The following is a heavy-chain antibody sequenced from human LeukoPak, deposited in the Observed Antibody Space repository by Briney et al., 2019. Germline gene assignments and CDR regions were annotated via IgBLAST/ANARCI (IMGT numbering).Heavy chain of an antibody. CDR1: GGSISNYY. J-gene: IGHJ4*02. Sequence: SETLSLTCTVSGGSISNYYWSWIRQPPGKGLEWIGHIYYSGATKYNPSLKSRITISVDTSKNQFSLMLSSVTAADTAVYYCARFGITVVRGGKYYFDYWGQGSLVTVSS. CDR3: ARFGITVVRGGKYYFDY. V-gene: IGHV4-59*08. CDR2: IYYSGAT. D-gene: IGHD3-10*01.